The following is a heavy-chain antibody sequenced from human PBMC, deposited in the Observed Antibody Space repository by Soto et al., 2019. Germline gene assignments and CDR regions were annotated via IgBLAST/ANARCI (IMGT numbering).Heavy chain of an antibody. J-gene: IGHJ4*02. V-gene: IGHV1-69*13. Sequence: SVKVYCKAAAGTFSSYSNTWVLQAPGQGLEWMGGIIPMFGTANYAQKFQGRVTVTADQSKRTAYMELSSLTSEDTALYYCARVSIQSYYHTSCQYYFDYWGQGNLGTFSS. D-gene: IGHD3-22*01. CDR1: AGTFSSYS. CDR2: IIPMFGTA. CDR3: ARVSIQSYYHTSCQYYFDY.